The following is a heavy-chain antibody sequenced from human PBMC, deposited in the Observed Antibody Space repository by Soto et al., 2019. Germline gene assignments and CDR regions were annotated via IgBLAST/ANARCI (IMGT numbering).Heavy chain of an antibody. Sequence: SETLSLTCTVAGGSIISSSYHCISIRKPPGKGLEWIGSIYYSGSTYYNPSLKSRVTISVDTSKNQFSLKLSSVTAADTAVYYCARRGYTVDGDCDYWGQGPLITVS. CDR1: GGSIISSSYH. D-gene: IGHD5-18*01. J-gene: IGHJ4*02. CDR3: ARRGYTVDGDCDY. V-gene: IGHV4-39*01. CDR2: IYYSGST.